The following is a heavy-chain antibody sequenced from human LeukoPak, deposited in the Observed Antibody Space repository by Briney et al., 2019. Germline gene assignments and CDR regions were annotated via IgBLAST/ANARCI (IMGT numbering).Heavy chain of an antibody. CDR1: GFTFRGHW. Sequence: QPGGSLRLSCAASGFTFRGHWMHWVRQAPGRGLEWVAALWSDGIKTSYADSVRGRFTISRDNSRNTLFLQMDSLRAEDTAVYYCGRDYTSSWTPLFNYWGQGTLVTVSS. V-gene: IGHV3-33*08. J-gene: IGHJ4*02. D-gene: IGHD6-13*01. CDR3: GRDYTSSWTPLFNY. CDR2: LWSDGIKT.